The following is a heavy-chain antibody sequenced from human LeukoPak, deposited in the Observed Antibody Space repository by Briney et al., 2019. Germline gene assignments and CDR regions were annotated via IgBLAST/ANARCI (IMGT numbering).Heavy chain of an antibody. J-gene: IGHJ1*01. CDR1: GFTFSHYW. Sequence: GSLRLSCAASGFTFSHYWMHWVRQAPGKGLLWVSRINPDGSDPTYADSVKGRFTISRDNSKNTLYLQMNSLRAEDTAIYYCARDRIAVAGMGAFQHWGQGTLVTVSS. CDR3: ARDRIAVAGMGAFQH. CDR2: INPDGSDP. V-gene: IGHV3-74*03. D-gene: IGHD6-19*01.